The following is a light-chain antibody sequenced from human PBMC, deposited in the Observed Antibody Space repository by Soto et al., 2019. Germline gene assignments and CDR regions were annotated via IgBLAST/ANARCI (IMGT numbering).Light chain of an antibody. CDR3: QQYGTSPGT. CDR1: QSISGGS. Sequence: EIVLTQSPGTLSLSPGERATLSCRASQSISGGSLGWYQQKPGQPPRLFIHGASGRAAGIPDRFSGSGSGTDFTLTISRLEPEDFVVYYCQQYGTSPGTFGQGTKLEIK. V-gene: IGKV3-20*01. J-gene: IGKJ2*02. CDR2: GAS.